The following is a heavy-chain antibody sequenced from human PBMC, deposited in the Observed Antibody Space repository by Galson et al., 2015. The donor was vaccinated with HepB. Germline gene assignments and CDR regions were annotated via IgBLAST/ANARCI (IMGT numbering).Heavy chain of an antibody. V-gene: IGHV3-7*03. CDR2: IRQYGTEK. D-gene: IGHD6-19*01. CDR3: ARSPASSGWYWYY. J-gene: IGHJ4*02. CDR1: GFIFSDYW. Sequence: SLRLSCAASGFIFSDYWMTWVRQAPGKGLEWVASIRQYGTEKYYVESVKGRFTISRDDAKSSLYLQMNNLRAEDTAVYYCARSPASSGWYWYYWGQGTLVTVSS.